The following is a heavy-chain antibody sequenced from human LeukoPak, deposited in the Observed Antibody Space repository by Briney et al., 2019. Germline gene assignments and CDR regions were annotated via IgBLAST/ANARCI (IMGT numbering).Heavy chain of an antibody. CDR2: IYYSGST. D-gene: IGHD4-23*01. J-gene: IGHJ4*02. Sequence: PSETLSLTCTVSGGSISSSSYYWGWIRQPPGKGLEWIGSIYYSGSTYYNPSLKSRVTISVDTSKNQFSLKLSSVTAADTAVYYCARRYTVVTAFDYWGQGTLVTVSS. CDR3: ARRYTVVTAFDY. V-gene: IGHV4-39*01. CDR1: GGSISSSSYY.